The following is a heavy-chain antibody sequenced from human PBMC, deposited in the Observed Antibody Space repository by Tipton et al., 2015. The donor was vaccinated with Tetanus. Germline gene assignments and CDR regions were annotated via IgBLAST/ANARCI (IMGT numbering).Heavy chain of an antibody. J-gene: IGHJ6*02. V-gene: IGHV3-48*02. Sequence: GSLRLSCVGSGFTFSDYSINWVRQAPGRGLEWVTFISGSGGHIYYADSVKGRFTVSRDNAKNSVYLQMSSLRDDDTAIYYCARDRRSYIASAGYGMDVGGQGTPVTASS. CDR2: ISGSGGHI. D-gene: IGHD6-13*01. CDR1: GFTFSDYS. CDR3: ARDRRSYIASAGYGMDV.